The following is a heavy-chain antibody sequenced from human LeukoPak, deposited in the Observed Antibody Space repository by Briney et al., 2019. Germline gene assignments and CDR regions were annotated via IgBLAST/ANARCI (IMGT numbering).Heavy chain of an antibody. J-gene: IGHJ4*02. Sequence: GGSLRLSCAASGFTFNSYAMNWVRQAPGKGLEWVSAISGRGGSTYFADYVKGRSTISRDNSKNTLYLQMNSLRVEDTAVHYCARVPASSGWPYYFDHWGQGTPVTVSS. CDR2: ISGRGGST. CDR3: ARVPASSGWPYYFDH. CDR1: GFTFNSYA. V-gene: IGHV3-23*01. D-gene: IGHD6-19*01.